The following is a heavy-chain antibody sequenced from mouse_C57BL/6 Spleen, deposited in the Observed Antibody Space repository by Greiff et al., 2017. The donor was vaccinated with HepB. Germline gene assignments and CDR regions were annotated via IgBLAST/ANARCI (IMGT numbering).Heavy chain of an antibody. V-gene: IGHV1-82*01. CDR2: IYPGDGDT. CDR3: ARSSSGYVPLDY. Sequence: VQLQQSGPELVKPGASVKISCKASGYAFSSSWMNWVKQRPGKGLEWIGRIYPGDGDTNYNGKFKGKATLTADKSSSTAYMQLSSLTSEDSAIYFCARSSSGYVPLDYWGQGTTLTVSS. D-gene: IGHD3-2*02. CDR1: GYAFSSSW. J-gene: IGHJ2*01.